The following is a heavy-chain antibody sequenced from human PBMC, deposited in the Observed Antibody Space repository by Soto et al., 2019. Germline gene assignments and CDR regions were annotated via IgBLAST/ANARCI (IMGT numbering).Heavy chain of an antibody. CDR3: ATGTFPLRIVGATLGY. CDR1: GYTLTELS. J-gene: IGHJ4*02. CDR2: FDPEDGET. V-gene: IGHV1-24*01. D-gene: IGHD1-26*01. Sequence: GASVKVSCKVSGYTLTELSMHWVRQAPGKGLEWMGGFDPEDGETIYAQKFQGRVTMTEDTSTDTAYMELSSLRSEDTAVYYCATGTFPLRIVGATLGYWGQGTLVTVSS.